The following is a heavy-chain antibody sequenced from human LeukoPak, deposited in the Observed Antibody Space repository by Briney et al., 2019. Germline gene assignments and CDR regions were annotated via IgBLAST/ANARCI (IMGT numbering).Heavy chain of an antibody. CDR2: LYSDGGT. CDR3: ATYYYGSGPEK. V-gene: IGHV3-53*01. D-gene: IGHD3-10*01. Sequence: GGSLRLSCAASGFTVSSNYMSWVRQAPGKGLEWVSVLYSDGGTYYADSVKGRFSISRDTSKNTVYLQMNSLRDDDTAVYYCATYYYGSGPEKWGQGTLVTVSS. J-gene: IGHJ4*02. CDR1: GFTVSSNY.